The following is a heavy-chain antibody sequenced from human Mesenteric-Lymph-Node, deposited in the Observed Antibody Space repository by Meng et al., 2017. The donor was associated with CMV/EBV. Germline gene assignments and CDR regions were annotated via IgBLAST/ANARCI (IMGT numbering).Heavy chain of an antibody. V-gene: IGHV3-30*02. CDR3: ARDHELGSSIDY. CDR2: IRYDGSNK. CDR1: GFTFSSYG. Sequence: GGSLRLSCAASGFTFSSYGMHWVRQAPGKGLEWVAFIRYDGSNKYYADSVKGRFTISRDNSKNTLYLQMNSLRAEDTAVYYCARDHELGSSIDYWGQGTLVTVSS. D-gene: IGHD6-6*01. J-gene: IGHJ4*02.